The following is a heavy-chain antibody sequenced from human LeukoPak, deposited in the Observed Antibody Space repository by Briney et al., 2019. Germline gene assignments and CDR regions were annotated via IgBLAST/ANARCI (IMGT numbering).Heavy chain of an antibody. D-gene: IGHD3-16*01. CDR2: ISYDGSNK. Sequence: GGSLRLSCAASGSTFSSYGMHWVRQAPGKGLEWLAVISYDGSNKYYADSVKGRFTISRDNSKNTLYLQMNSLRAEDTAVYYCASHDRDYWGQGTLVTVSS. J-gene: IGHJ4*02. V-gene: IGHV3-30*19. CDR1: GSTFSSYG. CDR3: ASHDRDY.